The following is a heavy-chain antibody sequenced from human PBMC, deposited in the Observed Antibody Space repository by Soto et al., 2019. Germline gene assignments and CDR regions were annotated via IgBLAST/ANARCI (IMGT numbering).Heavy chain of an antibody. Sequence: PSETLSLTCTVSGGSISSYYWSWIRQPPGKGLEWIGYIYYSGSTNYNPSLKSRVTTSVDTSKNQFSLKLSSVTAADTAVYYCAAGTYYDFWSGYYGFDYWGQGTLVTVSS. CDR3: AAGTYYDFWSGYYGFDY. CDR2: IYYSGST. J-gene: IGHJ4*02. V-gene: IGHV4-59*01. D-gene: IGHD3-3*01. CDR1: GGSISSYY.